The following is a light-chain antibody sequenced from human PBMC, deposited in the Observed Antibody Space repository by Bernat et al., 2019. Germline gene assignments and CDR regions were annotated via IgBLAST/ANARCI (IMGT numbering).Light chain of an antibody. J-gene: IGLJ3*02. V-gene: IGLV3-21*03. CDR3: QVYDSDSDHWV. CDR1: NIGSKS. Sequence: SYVLTQPPSVSVDPGKTARMTCGGVNIGSKSVHWYQQKPGQAPVLVVCNDIDRPSGIPERFSGSNSGNTAILTISRVEAGEEADYYCQVYDSDSDHWVFGGGTKLTVL. CDR2: NDI.